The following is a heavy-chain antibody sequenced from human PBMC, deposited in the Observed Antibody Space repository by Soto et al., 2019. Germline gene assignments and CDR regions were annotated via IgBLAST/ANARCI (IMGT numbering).Heavy chain of an antibody. CDR1: GYTFITYY. CDR3: ARDHVACSSTSCYASSPGDS. Sequence: GASVKVSCKASGYTFITYYIHWVRQAPGQGLEWMGIINPSDDSTRYAEKFQGRVTMTRDTSTSTVYMELSSLRSEDTAVYYCARDHVACSSTSCYASSPGDSWGQGTLVTSPQ. J-gene: IGHJ5*01. V-gene: IGHV1-46*01. D-gene: IGHD2-2*01. CDR2: INPSDDST.